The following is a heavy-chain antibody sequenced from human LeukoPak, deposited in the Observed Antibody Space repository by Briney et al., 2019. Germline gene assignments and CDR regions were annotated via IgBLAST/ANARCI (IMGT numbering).Heavy chain of an antibody. CDR1: GYIFTNHH. CDR2: IIPSDGRT. CDR3: ARVGGWYQYYLDF. J-gene: IGHJ4*02. V-gene: IGHV1-46*01. D-gene: IGHD6-19*01. Sequence: ASVKVSCKASGYIFTNHHVHRVRQAPGQGLQWIGMIIPSDGRTTFAQNFQGRVTMSKDMSTSEVFMELNSLRSEDTAMYYCARVGGWYQYYLDFWGQGTLVTVSS.